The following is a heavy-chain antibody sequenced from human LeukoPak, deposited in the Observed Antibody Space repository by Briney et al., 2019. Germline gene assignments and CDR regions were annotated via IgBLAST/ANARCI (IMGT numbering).Heavy chain of an antibody. V-gene: IGHV3-21*01. CDR3: ARVTRFGELPRDYFDY. J-gene: IGHJ4*02. CDR1: GFTFSSYS. Sequence: PGGSLRLSCAASGFTFSSYSMNWVRQAPGKGLEWVSSISSSSSYIYYADSVKGRFTISRDNAKNSLYLQMNSLRAEDTAVYYCARVTRFGELPRDYFDYWGQGTLVTVSS. D-gene: IGHD3-10*02. CDR2: ISSSSSYI.